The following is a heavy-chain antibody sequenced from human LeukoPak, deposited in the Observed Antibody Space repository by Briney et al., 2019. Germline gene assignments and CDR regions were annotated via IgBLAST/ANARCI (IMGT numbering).Heavy chain of an antibody. CDR1: GFIFSSHA. CDR2: IGGSGDT. V-gene: IGHV3-23*01. Sequence: GGSLRLSCAAPGFIFSSHAMTWFRQAPGKGLEWVSAIGGSGDTYYADSVKGRFTISRDNSKNTLDLQMNSLRAEDSAIYYCAREEAVRRFGHDYWGQGMLVTVSS. J-gene: IGHJ4*02. CDR3: AREEAVRRFGHDY. D-gene: IGHD6-6*01.